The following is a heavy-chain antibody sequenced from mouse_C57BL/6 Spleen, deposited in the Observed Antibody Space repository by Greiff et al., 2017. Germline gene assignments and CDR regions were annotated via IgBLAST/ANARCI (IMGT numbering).Heavy chain of an antibody. CDR3: AILYYDYDGTPLYALGC. D-gene: IGHD2-4*01. Sequence: EVKLMESGGGLVKPGGSLKLSCAASGFTFSSYAMSWVRQTPEKRLEWVATISAGGSYTYYPANVKGRFTISRDNAKNNLYLQMSHLKFEDTAMYYCAILYYDYDGTPLYALGCWGQGTSVTVSS. V-gene: IGHV5-4*03. CDR2: ISAGGSYT. J-gene: IGHJ4*01. CDR1: GFTFSSYA.